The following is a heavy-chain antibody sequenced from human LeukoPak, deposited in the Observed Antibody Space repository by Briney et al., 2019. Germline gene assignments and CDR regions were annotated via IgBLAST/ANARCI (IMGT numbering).Heavy chain of an antibody. CDR3: ASGSGSYRTPYYYMDV. CDR1: GFTVSSNY. Sequence: SGGSLRLSRAASGFTVSSNYMSWVRQGPGEGLEWLSVIYSGGSTYYADSVKGRFTISRDNSKNTLYLQMNSLRAEDTAVYYCASGSGSYRTPYYYMDVWGTGTTVTVSS. D-gene: IGHD3-10*01. CDR2: IYSGGST. J-gene: IGHJ6*03. V-gene: IGHV3-53*01.